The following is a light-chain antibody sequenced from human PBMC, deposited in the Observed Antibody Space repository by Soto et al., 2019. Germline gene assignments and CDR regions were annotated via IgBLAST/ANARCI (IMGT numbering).Light chain of an antibody. Sequence: EIVLTQSPGTLSLSPGERATLSCRASQTVRSSHLAWYQQKPGQAPRLLIYGASSRATGIPDRFSGSGSGTDFTLTISRLEPEDFVVYSCQQYSSSPATFGQGTKVEF. CDR2: GAS. CDR1: QTVRSSH. CDR3: QQYSSSPAT. J-gene: IGKJ1*01. V-gene: IGKV3-20*01.